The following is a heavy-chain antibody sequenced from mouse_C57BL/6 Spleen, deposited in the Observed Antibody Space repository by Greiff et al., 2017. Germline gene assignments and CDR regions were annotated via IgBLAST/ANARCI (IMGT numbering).Heavy chain of an antibody. D-gene: IGHD2-2*01. CDR2: IYPGDGDT. CDR3: ASIYYGYAWFAY. J-gene: IGHJ3*01. Sequence: QLQESGPELVKPGASVKISCKASGYAFSSSWMNWVKQRPGKGLEWIGRIYPGDGDTNYNGKFKGKATLTADKSSSTASMQLSSLTSEDSAVYFCASIYYGYAWFAYWGQGTLVTVSA. CDR1: GYAFSSSW. V-gene: IGHV1-82*01.